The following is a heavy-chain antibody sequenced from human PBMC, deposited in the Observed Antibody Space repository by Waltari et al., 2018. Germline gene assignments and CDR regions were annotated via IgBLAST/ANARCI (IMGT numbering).Heavy chain of an antibody. CDR3: ARGLRRYCSSTSCFTHYYYYGMDV. J-gene: IGHJ6*02. CDR1: GGSFSGYY. CDR2: INPIGRT. D-gene: IGHD2-2*02. Sequence: QVQLQQWGAGLLKPSETLSLTCAVYGGSFSGYYWSWIRQPPGKGLEWIGEINPIGRTTSNPSRTSRFTISVDTSTNQFSLKLGSVTAADTAVYYCARGLRRYCSSTSCFTHYYYYGMDVWGQGTTVTVSS. V-gene: IGHV4-34*01.